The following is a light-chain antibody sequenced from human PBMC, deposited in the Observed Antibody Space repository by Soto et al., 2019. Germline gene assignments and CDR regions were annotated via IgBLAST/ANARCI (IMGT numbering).Light chain of an antibody. J-gene: IGKJ4*01. Sequence: EIVMTQSPATLSLSPGERATLSCRARQSVSSNLAWYQQKPGQPPRLLIYGASARATGIPARFSGSVSETDGTLTISSLKSEDCSVYYCQQSNTWPLTFGAGTKVDIK. CDR1: QSVSSN. CDR2: GAS. CDR3: QQSNTWPLT. V-gene: IGKV3-15*01.